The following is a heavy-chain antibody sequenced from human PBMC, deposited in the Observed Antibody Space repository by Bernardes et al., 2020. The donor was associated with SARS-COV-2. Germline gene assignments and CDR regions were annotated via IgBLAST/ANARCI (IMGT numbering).Heavy chain of an antibody. CDR1: GYPFTCYY. CDR3: ALPPTNYDRYGMDV. V-gene: IGHV1-2*02. J-gene: IGHJ6*02. CDR2: INPNSGGT. D-gene: IGHD3-22*01. Sequence: SLPVSCKASGYPFTCYYIHWVRQAHGQGLEWMGWINPNSGGTNYAQKFQGRVTMTRDTSISTANMELSRLRSDDTAVYYCALPPTNYDRYGMDVWGQGTTVTVSS.